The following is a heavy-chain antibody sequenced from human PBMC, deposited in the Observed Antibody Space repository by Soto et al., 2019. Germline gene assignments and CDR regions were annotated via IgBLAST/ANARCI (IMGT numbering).Heavy chain of an antibody. CDR2: IIPILGIA. CDR3: ARDAPDEVVGAFDY. CDR1: GGTFSSYT. V-gene: IGHV1-69*04. Sequence: ASVKVSCKASGGTFSSYTISWVRQAPGQGLEWMGRIIPILGIANYAQKFQGRVTITADKSTSTAYMELSSLRSEDTAVYYCARDAPDEVVGAFDYWGQGTLVTVSS. J-gene: IGHJ4*02. D-gene: IGHD1-26*01.